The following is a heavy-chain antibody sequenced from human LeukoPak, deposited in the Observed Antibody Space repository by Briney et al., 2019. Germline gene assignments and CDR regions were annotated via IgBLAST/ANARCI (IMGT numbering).Heavy chain of an antibody. J-gene: IGHJ4*02. V-gene: IGHV3-7*01. CDR3: ARDQPDPAETGPRFDY. Sequence: PGGSLRLACVASGITFSSSWMSWVRQAPGEGLEWVANIKPDGSVKYYAASVKGRFTISRDNAENSLYLQMNSLRTEDTAVYYCARDQPDPAETGPRFDYWGQGSLVTVSS. CDR1: GITFSSSW. D-gene: IGHD1-1*01. CDR2: IKPDGSVK.